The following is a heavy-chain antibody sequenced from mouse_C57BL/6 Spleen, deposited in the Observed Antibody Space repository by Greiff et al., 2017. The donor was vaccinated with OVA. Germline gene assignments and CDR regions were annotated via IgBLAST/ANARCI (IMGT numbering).Heavy chain of an antibody. CDR2: IHPKSGST. Sequence: QVQLQQPGAELVKPGASVKLSCKASGYTFTSYWMHWVKQRPGQGLEWIGMIHPKSGSTNYNEKFKSKATLTVDKSSSTAYMQHSSLTSEDSAVYYCALITTVVNYFDYWGQGTTLTVSS. CDR3: ALITTVVNYFDY. D-gene: IGHD1-1*01. J-gene: IGHJ2*01. CDR1: GYTFTSYW. V-gene: IGHV1-64*01.